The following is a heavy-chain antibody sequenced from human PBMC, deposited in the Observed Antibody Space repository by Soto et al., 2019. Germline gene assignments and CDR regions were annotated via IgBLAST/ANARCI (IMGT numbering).Heavy chain of an antibody. CDR2: INHSGST. D-gene: IGHD6-13*01. Sequence: SETLSLTCAVYGGSFSGYYWSWIRQPPGKGLEWIGEINHSGSTNYNPSLKSRVTISVDTSKNQFSLKLSSVTAADTAVYYCARGHNSWSMYLVYFDYWGQGNLVTVSS. J-gene: IGHJ4*02. V-gene: IGHV4-34*01. CDR1: GGSFSGYY. CDR3: ARGHNSWSMYLVYFDY.